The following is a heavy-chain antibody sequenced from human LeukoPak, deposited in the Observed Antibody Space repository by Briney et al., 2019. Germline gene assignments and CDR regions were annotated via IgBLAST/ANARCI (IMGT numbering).Heavy chain of an antibody. Sequence: SETLSLTCTVSGGSISGYYWSWIRQPPEKGLEWIGYVYYSGSTNYNPSLKSRVTISVDTSKNQFSLKLSSVTAADTAVYYCARDPGYGCDYDYFDYWGQGTLVTVSS. V-gene: IGHV4-59*01. CDR2: VYYSGST. CDR1: GGSISGYY. D-gene: IGHD4/OR15-4a*01. CDR3: ARDPGYGCDYDYFDY. J-gene: IGHJ4*02.